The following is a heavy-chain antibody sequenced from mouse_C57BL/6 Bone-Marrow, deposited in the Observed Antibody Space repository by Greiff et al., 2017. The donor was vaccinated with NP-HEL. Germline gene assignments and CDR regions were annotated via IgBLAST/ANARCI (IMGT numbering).Heavy chain of an antibody. Sequence: QVQLKQPGAELVKPGASVKLSCKASGYTFTSYWMQWVKQRPGQGLEWIGEIDPSDSYTNYNQKFKGKATLTVDTSSSTAYMQLSSLTSEDSAVYYCARGGGYYDDYWGQGTTLTVSS. CDR3: ARGGGYYDDY. CDR2: IDPSDSYT. V-gene: IGHV1-50*01. J-gene: IGHJ2*01. CDR1: GYTFTSYW.